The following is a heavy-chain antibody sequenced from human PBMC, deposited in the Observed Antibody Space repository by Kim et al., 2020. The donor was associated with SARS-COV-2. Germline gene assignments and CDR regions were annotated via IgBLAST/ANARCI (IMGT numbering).Heavy chain of an antibody. V-gene: IGHV4-61*01. CDR2: IYYSGST. J-gene: IGHJ6*03. CDR3: ARGAWNSNYYYYYYYMDV. D-gene: IGHD4-4*01. Sequence: SETLSLTCTVSGGSVSSGSYYWSWIRQPPGKGLEWIGYIYYSGSTNYNPSLKSRVTISVDTSKNQFSLKLSSVTAADTAVYYCARGAWNSNYYYYYYYMDVWGKGTTLAVSS. CDR1: GGSVSSGSYY.